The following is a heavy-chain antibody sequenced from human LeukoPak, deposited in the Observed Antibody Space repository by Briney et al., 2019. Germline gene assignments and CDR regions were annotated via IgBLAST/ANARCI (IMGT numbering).Heavy chain of an antibody. Sequence: HPGGSLRLSCAASGFTFSSYAMHWVRQAPGKGLEWVAVISYDGSNKYYADSVKGRFTISRDNSKNTLYLQMNSLRAEDTAVYYCARSSQLHTDYWGQGTLVTVSS. CDR2: ISYDGSNK. CDR3: ARSSQLHTDY. D-gene: IGHD2-2*01. J-gene: IGHJ4*02. CDR1: GFTFSSYA. V-gene: IGHV3-30*04.